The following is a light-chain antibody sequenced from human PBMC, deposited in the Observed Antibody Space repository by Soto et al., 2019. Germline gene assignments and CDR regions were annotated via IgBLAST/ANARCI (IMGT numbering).Light chain of an antibody. Sequence: EIVLTQSPATLSLSPGERVTLSCGASQSVSNNYLAWYQRKPGLAPRLLIYDASNRATGLPDRFSGSGSGTDFTLTISRLEPEDFAVYYCQQYGSSPNTFGQGTKLEIK. CDR1: QSVSNNY. J-gene: IGKJ2*01. CDR3: QQYGSSPNT. CDR2: DAS. V-gene: IGKV3D-20*01.